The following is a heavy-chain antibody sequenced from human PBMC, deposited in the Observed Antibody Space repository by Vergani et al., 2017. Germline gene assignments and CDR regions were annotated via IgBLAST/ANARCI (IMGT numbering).Heavy chain of an antibody. V-gene: IGHV3-48*01. CDR1: GFTFSVYN. D-gene: IGHD2-2*01. Sequence: EVQLVESGGGLIQPGGSLRLSCVASGFTFSVYNMNWVRQAPGKGLEWLSYIPRSSNPIYYADSVKGRFTISRDNAKNSLYLQMNSLRAEDTAVYYCVREDCSSTSCYGPDFWGQGTLVTVSS. CDR2: IPRSSNPI. CDR3: VREDCSSTSCYGPDF. J-gene: IGHJ4*02.